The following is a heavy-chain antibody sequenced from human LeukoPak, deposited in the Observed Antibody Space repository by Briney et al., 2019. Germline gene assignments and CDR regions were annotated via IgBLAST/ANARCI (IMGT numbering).Heavy chain of an antibody. CDR1: GGSFSGYY. J-gene: IGHJ3*02. V-gene: IGHV4-34*12. Sequence: PSETLSLTCAVYGGSFSGYYWSWIRQPPGKGLEWIGEIIHSGSTNYNPSLKSRVTISVDTSKNQFSLKLSSVTAADTAVYYFSGSYYDDAFDIWGQGTMVTVSS. CDR2: IIHSGST. D-gene: IGHD1-26*01. CDR3: SGSYYDDAFDI.